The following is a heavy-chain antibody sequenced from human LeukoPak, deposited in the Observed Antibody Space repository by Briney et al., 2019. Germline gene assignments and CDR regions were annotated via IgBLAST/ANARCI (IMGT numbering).Heavy chain of an antibody. D-gene: IGHD2-8*01. CDR2: INPNSGGT. V-gene: IGHV1-2*06. CDR3: AREWGSYCTNGVCKNWFDP. Sequence: ASVKVSCTASGYTFTGYYMHWVRQAPGQGLEWMGRINPNSGGTNYAQKFQGRVTMTRDTSISTAYMELSRLRSDDTAVYYCAREWGSYCTNGVCKNWFDPWGQGTLVTVSS. J-gene: IGHJ5*02. CDR1: GYTFTGYY.